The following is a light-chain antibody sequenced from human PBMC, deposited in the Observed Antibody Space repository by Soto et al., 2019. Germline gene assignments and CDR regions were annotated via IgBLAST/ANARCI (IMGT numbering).Light chain of an antibody. V-gene: IGLV2-11*01. CDR3: CSYAGSYSYV. Sequence: QSALTQPRSVSGSPGQSITISCTGTSSDVGGYNYVSWYQQQPGRAPKVMIYDVNKRPSGVPDRFSCSNSGNRASLTISGLQAEDEADYYCCSYAGSYSYVFGAGTKLTVL. CDR2: DVN. CDR1: SSDVGGYNY. J-gene: IGLJ1*01.